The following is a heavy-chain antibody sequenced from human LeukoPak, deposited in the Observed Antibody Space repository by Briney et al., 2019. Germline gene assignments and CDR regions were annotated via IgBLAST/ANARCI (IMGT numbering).Heavy chain of an antibody. V-gene: IGHV1-18*04. J-gene: IGHJ4*02. CDR1: GYTFTSYG. D-gene: IGHD5-18*01. CDR2: ISAYNGNI. Sequence: ASVKVSCKASGYTFTSYGISWVRQAPGQGLEWMGWISAYNGNINYAQKLQGRVTMTTDTSTSTAYMELRSLRSDDTAVYYCARGRTGVDTAMADAFDYWGQGTLVTVSS. CDR3: ARGRTGVDTAMADAFDY.